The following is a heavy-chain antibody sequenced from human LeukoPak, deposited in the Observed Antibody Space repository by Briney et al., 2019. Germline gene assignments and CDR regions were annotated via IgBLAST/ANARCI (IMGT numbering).Heavy chain of an antibody. V-gene: IGHV1-8*01. J-gene: IGHJ4*02. CDR1: GYTFTSYD. CDR2: MNPNSGNT. CDR3: ARGDYYDSSGYADY. Sequence: VASVKVSCKASGYTFTSYDINWVRQATGQGLEWMGWMNPNSGNTGYAQKFQGRVIMTRSTSIRTAYMELSSLRSEDTAVYYCARGDYYDSSGYADYWGQGTLVTVSS. D-gene: IGHD3-22*01.